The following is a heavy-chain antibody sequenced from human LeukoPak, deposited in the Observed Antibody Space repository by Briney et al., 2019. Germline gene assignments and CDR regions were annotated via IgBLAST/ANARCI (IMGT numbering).Heavy chain of an antibody. J-gene: IGHJ4*02. Sequence: PGGSLRLSCAASGFTFSSYAMSWVRQAPGKGLEWVSAISGSGGSTYYADSVKGRFTISRDNSKNTLYLQMNSLRAEDTALYYCARSSFGDYVNYWGQGTLVTVSS. CDR3: ARSSFGDYVNY. D-gene: IGHD3-10*01. CDR2: ISGSGGST. V-gene: IGHV3-23*01. CDR1: GFTFSSYA.